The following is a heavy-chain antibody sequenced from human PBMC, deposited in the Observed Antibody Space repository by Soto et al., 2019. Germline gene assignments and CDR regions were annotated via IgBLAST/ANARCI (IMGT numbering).Heavy chain of an antibody. D-gene: IGHD6-19*01. J-gene: IGHJ6*03. CDR1: GFTFSSYW. V-gene: IGHV3-7*03. CDR3: SRSPSSCCHGGPTHYYYMDV. Sequence: GGSLRLSCAASGFTFSSYWMSWVRQAPGKGLEWVANIKQDGSEKYYVDSVKGRFTISRDNAKNSLYLQMNSLSAEDTAVYYFSRSPSSCCHGGPTHYYYMDVWGKGTTVTVSS. CDR2: IKQDGSEK.